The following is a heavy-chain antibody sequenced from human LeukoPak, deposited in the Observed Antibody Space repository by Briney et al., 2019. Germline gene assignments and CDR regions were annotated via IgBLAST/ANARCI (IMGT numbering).Heavy chain of an antibody. CDR2: IDDSGNT. V-gene: IGHV4-59*01. Sequence: PSETLSLTCSVSGGSIRSYFWSWIRQPAGKGLEWIGYIDDSGNTKYNPSLKNRVTMSVDTSKTQLSLNLRSVTAADTAVYYCARVPTVTFFDYWGQGTLVTVSS. J-gene: IGHJ4*02. CDR3: ARVPTVTFFDY. CDR1: GGSIRSYF. D-gene: IGHD4-17*01.